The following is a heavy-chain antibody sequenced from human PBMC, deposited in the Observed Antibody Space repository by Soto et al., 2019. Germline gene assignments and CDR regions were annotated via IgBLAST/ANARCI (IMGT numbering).Heavy chain of an antibody. Sequence: EVPLVESGGGLVQPGGSLRLSCAASGFTFSSYSMNWVRQAPGKGLEWVSYISSSSSTIYYADSVKGRFTISRDNAKNSLYLQMNRLRDEDTAVYYCAREERGGYFHYWGQGTLVAVSS. V-gene: IGHV3-48*02. CDR2: ISSSSSTI. CDR1: GFTFSSYS. J-gene: IGHJ4*02. CDR3: AREERGGYFHY. D-gene: IGHD1-1*01.